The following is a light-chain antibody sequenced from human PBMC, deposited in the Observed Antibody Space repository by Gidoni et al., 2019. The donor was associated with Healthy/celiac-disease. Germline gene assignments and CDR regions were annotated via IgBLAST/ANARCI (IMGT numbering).Light chain of an antibody. J-gene: IGLJ2*01. Sequence: SSELTQDPAVSVALGQTVRITCQGHSLRSYYASWYQQKPGQAPVLVIYGKNNRPSGIPDRFSGSSSGNTASLTITGAQAEDEADYYCNSRDSSGNHLVFGGGTKLTV. CDR3: NSRDSSGNHLV. CDR1: SLRSYY. V-gene: IGLV3-19*01. CDR2: GKN.